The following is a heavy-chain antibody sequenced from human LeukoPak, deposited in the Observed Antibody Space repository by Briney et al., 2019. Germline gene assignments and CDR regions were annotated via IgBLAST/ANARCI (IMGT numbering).Heavy chain of an antibody. CDR2: INPNSGGT. D-gene: IGHD3-10*01. Sequence: ASVKVSCKASGYTFTGYYMHWVRQAPGQGLERMGWINPNSGGTNYAQKFQGRVTMTRDTSISTAYMELSRLRSDDTAVYYCARDDLVYYYGSGSGDVYYYYGMDVWGQGTTVTVSS. CDR3: ARDDLVYYYGSGSGDVYYYYGMDV. J-gene: IGHJ6*02. CDR1: GYTFTGYY. V-gene: IGHV1-2*02.